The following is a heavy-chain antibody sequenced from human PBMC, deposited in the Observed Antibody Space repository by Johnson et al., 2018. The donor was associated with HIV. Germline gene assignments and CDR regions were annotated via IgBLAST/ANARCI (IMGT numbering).Heavy chain of an antibody. CDR1: GFTFSSYG. D-gene: IGHD6-19*01. CDR2: ISYDGSNK. Sequence: QVQLVESGGGVVQPGRSLRLSCAASGFTFSSYGMHWVRQAPGKGLEWVAVISYDGSNKYYADSVKGRFTISRDNAKNSLYLQMNSLRAEDTALYYCARVSRLGDIAVLSDAFDIWGQGTLVTVSS. J-gene: IGHJ3*02. V-gene: IGHV3-30*03. CDR3: ARVSRLGDIAVLSDAFDI.